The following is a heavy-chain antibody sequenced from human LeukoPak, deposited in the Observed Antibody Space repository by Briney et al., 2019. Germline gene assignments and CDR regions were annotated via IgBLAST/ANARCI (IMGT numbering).Heavy chain of an antibody. Sequence: PGGSLRLSCAASGFTFSNAWMSWVRQAPGKGLEWVSAISGSGGSTYYADSVKGRFTISRDNSKNTLYLQMNSLRAEDTAVYYCAKDPNPYYYDSSGYSDYWGQGTLVTVSS. CDR1: GFTFSNAW. CDR2: ISGSGGST. CDR3: AKDPNPYYYDSSGYSDY. V-gene: IGHV3-23*01. J-gene: IGHJ4*02. D-gene: IGHD3-22*01.